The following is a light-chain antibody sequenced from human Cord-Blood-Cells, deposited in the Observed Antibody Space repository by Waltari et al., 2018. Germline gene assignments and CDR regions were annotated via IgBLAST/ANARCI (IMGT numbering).Light chain of an antibody. Sequence: SSNRPQTPVFSLAWGRTFRCTSQGDSPKSYYASWYQQKPGQAPVLVIYGKNNRPSGIPDRFSGSSSGNTASLTITGAQAEDEADYYCNSRDSSGNHLVFGGGTKLTVL. CDR1: SPKSYY. CDR3: NSRDSSGNHLV. CDR2: GKN. J-gene: IGLJ2*01. V-gene: IGLV3-19*01.